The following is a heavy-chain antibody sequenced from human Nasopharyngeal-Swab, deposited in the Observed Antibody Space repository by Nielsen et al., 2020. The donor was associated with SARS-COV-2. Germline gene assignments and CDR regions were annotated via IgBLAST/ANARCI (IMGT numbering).Heavy chain of an antibody. D-gene: IGHD5-24*01. V-gene: IGHV3-33*01. CDR1: GFTFSSYG. J-gene: IGHJ3*02. CDR2: IWYDGSYK. CDR3: ARDRVGWLQLSPDAFDI. Sequence: GGSPRLSCTVSGFTFSSYGMHWVRQAPGKGLEWVAVIWYDGSYKYYGDSVKGRFTISRDNSKSTLYPEMNNLRVEDTAVYYCARDRVGWLQLSPDAFDIWGQGTMVTVSS.